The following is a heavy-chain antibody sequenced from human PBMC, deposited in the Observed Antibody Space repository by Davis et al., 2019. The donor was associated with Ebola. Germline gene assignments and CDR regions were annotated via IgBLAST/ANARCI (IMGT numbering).Heavy chain of an antibody. J-gene: IGHJ3*01. V-gene: IGHV3-23*01. CDR2: ISGSGGST. D-gene: IGHD2-2*03. Sequence: PGGSLRLSCAASGFTFSSYAMSWVRQAPGKGLEWVSAISGSGGSTYYADSVKGRFTISRDNSKNTLYLQMNSLRAEDTAVYYCAKGEQGIRVGYCDFWGQGTMVTVSS. CDR3: AKGEQGIRVGYCDF. CDR1: GFTFSSYA.